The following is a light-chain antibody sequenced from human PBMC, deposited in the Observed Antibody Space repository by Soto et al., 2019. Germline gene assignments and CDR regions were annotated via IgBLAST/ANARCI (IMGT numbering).Light chain of an antibody. CDR2: DAS. J-gene: IGKJ5*01. CDR1: QTISTW. Sequence: DIQMTQSPSSLSASVGDRVTITCRASQTISTWLAWYQQKPGKAPKLLIHDASILETGVPSRFSGSGSGTEFTLTISSLQPDDFASYYCQQYDSYSPITFGQGTRLEIK. CDR3: QQYDSYSPIT. V-gene: IGKV1-5*01.